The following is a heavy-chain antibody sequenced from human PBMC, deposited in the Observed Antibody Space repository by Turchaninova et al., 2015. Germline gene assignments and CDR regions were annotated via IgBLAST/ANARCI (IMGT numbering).Heavy chain of an antibody. D-gene: IGHD2-15*01. CDR2: FGWVIVRI. V-gene: IGHV3-9*01. Sequence: EVQLVESGGGLVQPGRSLVLPCVAPGLTFAGSALPWFLLAPGKGMEGVSGFGWVIVRIGYGDVWKGRFTNLRDNAKNLLYLTMNSLKTEGTDLYYGAKDYCTGGSCYKGGFDCWGQGTLVTVSA. CDR3: AKDYCTGGSCYKGGFDC. CDR1: GLTFAGSA. J-gene: IGHJ4*02.